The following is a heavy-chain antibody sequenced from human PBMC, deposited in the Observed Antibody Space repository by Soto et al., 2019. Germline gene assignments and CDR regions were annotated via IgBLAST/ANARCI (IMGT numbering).Heavy chain of an antibody. J-gene: IGHJ3*02. V-gene: IGHV4-31*03. CDR2: VYYSGST. Sequence: QVQLQESGPGLVKPSQTLSLTCTVSGGSISSGGYYWSWIRQHRGKGLEWIGYVYYSGSTYYNPSLKSRVTISVDTSKNQFSLKLSSVTATDTAVYYCARDGSGYRDAFDIWGQGTMVTVSS. D-gene: IGHD3-3*01. CDR3: ARDGSGYRDAFDI. CDR1: GGSISSGGYY.